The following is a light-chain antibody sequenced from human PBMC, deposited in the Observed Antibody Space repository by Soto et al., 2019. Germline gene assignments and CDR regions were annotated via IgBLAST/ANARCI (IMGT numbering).Light chain of an antibody. J-gene: IGKJ1*01. CDR1: QTISIW. CDR3: QQYNSYSRT. CDR2: DAS. V-gene: IGKV1-5*01. Sequence: EIQMTQSPSTLSASVGDRVTITCLAIQTISIWLSWYQQKPGKAPKLLIYDASSLESGVPSRFRGSGSGTEFTLTTSSLQPDDFEPYYCQQYNSYSRTFGQGTKVDIK.